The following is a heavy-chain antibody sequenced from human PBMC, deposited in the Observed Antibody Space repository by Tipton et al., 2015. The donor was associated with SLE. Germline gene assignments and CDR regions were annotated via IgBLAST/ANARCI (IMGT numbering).Heavy chain of an antibody. CDR1: GGSLSDHY. D-gene: IGHD3-22*01. CDR3: ANYYYDSSGYNSVYY. CDR2: IFYSGSTNFTRT. J-gene: IGHJ4*02. V-gene: IGHV4-59*11. Sequence: GLVKPSETLSLTCTVSGGSLSDHYWSWIRQPPGKGLEWIGYIFYSGSTNFTRTNYNPSLNSRFTISLDTSKNQFSLRLTSVTAADTAIYYCANYYYDSSGYNSVYYWGERTLVTVSS.